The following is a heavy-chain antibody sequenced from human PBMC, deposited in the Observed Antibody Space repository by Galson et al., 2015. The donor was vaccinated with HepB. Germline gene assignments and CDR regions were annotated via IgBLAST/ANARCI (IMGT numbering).Heavy chain of an antibody. CDR1: GGTFSSYA. D-gene: IGHD5-12*01. Sequence: SVKVSCKASGGTFSSYAISWVRQAPGQGLEWMGGIIPIFGTANYAQKFQGRVTITADESTSTAYMELSSLRSEDTAVYYCARDFRLGAHHFDYWGQGTLVTVSS. V-gene: IGHV1-69*13. J-gene: IGHJ4*02. CDR2: IIPIFGTA. CDR3: ARDFRLGAHHFDY.